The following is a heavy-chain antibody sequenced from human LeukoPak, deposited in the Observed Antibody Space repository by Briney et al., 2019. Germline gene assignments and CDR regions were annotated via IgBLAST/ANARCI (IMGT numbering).Heavy chain of an antibody. J-gene: IGHJ4*02. D-gene: IGHD3-3*01. V-gene: IGHV4-39*07. CDR1: GGSISSGGYY. Sequence: SETLSLTCTVSGGSISSGGYYWSWIRQPPGKGLEWIGEINHSGSTNYNPSLKSRVTISVDTSKNQFSLKLSSVTAADTAVYYCAREERFLEWLSPYYFDYWGQGTLVTVSS. CDR3: AREERFLEWLSPYYFDY. CDR2: INHSGST.